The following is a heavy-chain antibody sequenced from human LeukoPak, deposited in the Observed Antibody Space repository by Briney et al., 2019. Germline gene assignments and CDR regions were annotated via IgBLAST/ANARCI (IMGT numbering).Heavy chain of an antibody. V-gene: IGHV3-11*01. CDR3: ARAREQLVLYYYYYMDV. CDR1: GFTFSGYY. J-gene: IGHJ6*03. CDR2: ISSSGSTI. D-gene: IGHD6-13*01. Sequence: GGSLRLSCAASGFTFSGYYMSWIRQAPGKGLEWVSYISSSGSTIYYADSVKGRFTISRDNAKNSLYLQMNSLRAEDTAVYYCARAREQLVLYYYYYMDVWGKGTTVTVSS.